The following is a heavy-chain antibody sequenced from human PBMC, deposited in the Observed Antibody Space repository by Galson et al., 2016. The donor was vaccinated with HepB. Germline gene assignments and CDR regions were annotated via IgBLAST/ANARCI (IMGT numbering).Heavy chain of an antibody. Sequence: SLTCTVSGGSISSGVYYWSWIRQHPGKGLEWIGYIYYTGSTDCNPSLKSRVTISVDTSKNQFSLKLSSVTAADTAVYYCARDRSSGSGNFGYWGQGTLVTVSS. J-gene: IGHJ4*02. D-gene: IGHD3-10*01. V-gene: IGHV4-31*03. CDR3: ARDRSSGSGNFGY. CDR2: IYYTGST. CDR1: GGSISSGVYY.